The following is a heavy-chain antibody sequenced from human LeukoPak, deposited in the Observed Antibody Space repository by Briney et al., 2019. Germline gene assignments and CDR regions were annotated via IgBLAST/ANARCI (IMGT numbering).Heavy chain of an antibody. J-gene: IGHJ4*02. CDR2: INPNSGGT. CDR1: GYTFTGYY. Sequence: VASVKVSCKASGYTFTGYYMHWVRQAPGQGLEWMGWINPNSGGTNYAQKFQGRVTMTRDTSISTAYMELSRLRSDDTAVYYCARAHEYYDSSGYYFGYWGQGTLVTVSS. V-gene: IGHV1-2*02. D-gene: IGHD3-22*01. CDR3: ARAHEYYDSSGYYFGY.